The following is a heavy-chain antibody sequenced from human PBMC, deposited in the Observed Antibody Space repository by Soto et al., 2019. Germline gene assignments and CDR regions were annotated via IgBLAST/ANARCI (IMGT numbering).Heavy chain of an antibody. CDR1: GFTFSSYG. Sequence: GGSLRLSCAASGFTFSSYGMHWVRQAPGKGLEWVAVIWYDGSNKYYADSVKGRFTISRDNSKNTLYLQMNSLRAEDTAVYYCARSRGWGSRVFGSAGDDFDIWGQGTMVTVSS. CDR2: IWYDGSNK. CDR3: ARSRGWGSRVFGSAGDDFDI. J-gene: IGHJ3*02. D-gene: IGHD3-10*01. V-gene: IGHV3-33*01.